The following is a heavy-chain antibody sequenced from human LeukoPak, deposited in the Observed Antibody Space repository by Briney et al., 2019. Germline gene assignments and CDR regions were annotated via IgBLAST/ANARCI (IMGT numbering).Heavy chain of an antibody. D-gene: IGHD1-14*01. Sequence: GGSLTLSCAGSGFTFGGYGMHWFRQTPGKGLEWVAVIAYDGSRAFYADSVKGRFTISRDNSKNTMSVQMDDLRAEDTAVYYCTRYNNDHFDYWGQGTLVTVSS. CDR2: IAYDGSRA. V-gene: IGHV3-33*01. J-gene: IGHJ4*02. CDR1: GFTFGGYG. CDR3: TRYNNDHFDY.